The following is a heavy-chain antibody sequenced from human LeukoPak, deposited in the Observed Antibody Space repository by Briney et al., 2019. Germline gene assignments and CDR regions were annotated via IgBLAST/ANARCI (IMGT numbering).Heavy chain of an antibody. CDR1: GGTFSTYA. Sequence: SVKVSCKASGGTFSTYAISWVRQAPGQGLEWMGRIIPILGIANCAQKFQGRVTITADKSTSTAYMELSSLRSEDTAVYYCARLTPYCGGDRYFDYWGQGTLVTVSS. D-gene: IGHD2-21*01. J-gene: IGHJ4*02. CDR3: ARLTPYCGGDRYFDY. CDR2: IIPILGIA. V-gene: IGHV1-69*04.